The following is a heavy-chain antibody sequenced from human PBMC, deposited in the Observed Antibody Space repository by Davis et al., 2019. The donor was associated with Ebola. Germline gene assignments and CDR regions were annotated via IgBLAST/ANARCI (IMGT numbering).Heavy chain of an antibody. D-gene: IGHD3-22*01. J-gene: IGHJ6*02. V-gene: IGHV3-48*04. Sequence: GESLKISCAASGFTFSSYSMNWVRQAPGKGLEWVSYISSSGSTIYYADSVKGRFTISRDNAKNSLYLQMNSLRAEDTAVYYCARDLAYYDSSGYYYYYGMDVWGQGTTVTVSS. CDR3: ARDLAYYDSSGYYYYYGMDV. CDR2: ISSSGSTI. CDR1: GFTFSSYS.